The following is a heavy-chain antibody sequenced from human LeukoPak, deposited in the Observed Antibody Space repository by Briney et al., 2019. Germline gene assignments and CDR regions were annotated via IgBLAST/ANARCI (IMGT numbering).Heavy chain of an antibody. CDR2: IPYDGSNK. CDR3: ARAEGYGGELDS. CDR1: GFTFSSYG. Sequence: GTLRLSCAASGFTFSSYGMSWVRQAPGKGLEWVAVIPYDGSNKYYADSVKDRFTISRENSKNRLYLQMNSLRAEDTAVYYCARAEGYGGELDSWGQGTRVTVSS. D-gene: IGHD4-23*01. J-gene: IGHJ4*02. V-gene: IGHV3-30*13.